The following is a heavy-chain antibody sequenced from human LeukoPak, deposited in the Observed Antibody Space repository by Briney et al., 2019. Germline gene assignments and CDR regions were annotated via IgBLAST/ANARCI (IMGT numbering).Heavy chain of an antibody. CDR3: ARGITALVTLFDY. CDR1: GFTFSSYS. Sequence: GSLRLSCAASGFTFSSYSMNWVRQAPGKGLEWVSSISSSSTYIYYADSVKGRFTISRDNAENSVYLQMNSLRADDTAVYYCARGITALVTLFDYWGQGTLVTVSS. J-gene: IGHJ4*02. D-gene: IGHD1-14*01. V-gene: IGHV3-21*01. CDR2: ISSSSTYI.